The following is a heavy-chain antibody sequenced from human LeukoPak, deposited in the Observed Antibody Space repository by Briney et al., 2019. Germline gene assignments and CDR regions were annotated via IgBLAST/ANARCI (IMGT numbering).Heavy chain of an antibody. CDR2: IDPSGSYS. Sequence: PGESLRISCNGSGYSFTSYWIIWVRQMPGEGREWMGTIDPSGSYSNYSPSFQGHVTISVDKSISTAYLHWSSLKASDTAMYYCARLYYYDSSGYYSPYWYFDLWGRGTLVTVSS. CDR3: ARLYYYDSSGYYSPYWYFDL. CDR1: GYSFTSYW. D-gene: IGHD3-22*01. V-gene: IGHV5-10-1*01. J-gene: IGHJ2*01.